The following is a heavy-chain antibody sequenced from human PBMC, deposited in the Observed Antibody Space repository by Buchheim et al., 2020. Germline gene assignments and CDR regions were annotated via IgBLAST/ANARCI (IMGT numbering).Heavy chain of an antibody. V-gene: IGHV1-46*01. CDR2: INPSGGST. CDR1: GYTFTSYY. J-gene: IGHJ5*02. D-gene: IGHD5-12*01. Sequence: QVQLVQSGAEVKKPGASVKVSCKASGYTFTSYYMHWVRQAPGQGLEWLGIINPSGGSTSYAQKFPGRVTLTRDTSTSTVYMELSSLRSEDTAVYYCARDHKGGYDKFHNWFDPWGQGTL. CDR3: ARDHKGGYDKFHNWFDP.